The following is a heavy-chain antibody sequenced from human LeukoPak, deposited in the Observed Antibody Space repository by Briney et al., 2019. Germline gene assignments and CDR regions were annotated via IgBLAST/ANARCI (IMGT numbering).Heavy chain of an antibody. D-gene: IGHD1-14*01. CDR2: ISSSSSVI. CDR3: ARDPEGAGWFDP. Sequence: GGSLRLSCAASGFTFSSFSMNWIRQAPGKGLEWVSYISSSSSVIYYADSVRGRFTISRDNAKNSLYLQINSLKAEDTAFYYCARDPEGAGWFDPWGQGTLVTVSS. V-gene: IGHV3-48*01. CDR1: GFTFSSFS. J-gene: IGHJ5*02.